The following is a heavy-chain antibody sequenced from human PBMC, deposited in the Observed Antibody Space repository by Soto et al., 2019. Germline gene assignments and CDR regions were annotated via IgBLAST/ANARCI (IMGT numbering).Heavy chain of an antibody. J-gene: IGHJ4*02. CDR3: ARDSRNRNFFDF. V-gene: IGHV3-53*01. Sequence: GGSLRLSCAASGFTVSSNYMTWVRQAPGKGLEWVSVLYSGGSTHYADSVKGRFTISRDSSKNTLYLQMNSLRAEDTALYYCARDSRNRNFFDFWGQGTLVTVSS. CDR1: GFTVSSNY. CDR2: LYSGGST. D-gene: IGHD2-2*01.